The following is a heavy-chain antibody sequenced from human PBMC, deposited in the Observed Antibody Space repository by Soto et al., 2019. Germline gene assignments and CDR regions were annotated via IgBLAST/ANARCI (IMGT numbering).Heavy chain of an antibody. V-gene: IGHV4-30-2*01. CDR1: GGSISSGGYS. Sequence: SETLSLTCAVSGGSISSGGYSRSWIRQPPGKGLEWIGYIYHSGSTYYNPSLKSRVTVSVDRSKNQFSLKLSSVTAADTAVYYCARGVGGLGTAYYGMDVWGQGTTVTVSS. CDR2: IYHSGST. CDR3: ARGVGGLGTAYYGMDV. J-gene: IGHJ6*02.